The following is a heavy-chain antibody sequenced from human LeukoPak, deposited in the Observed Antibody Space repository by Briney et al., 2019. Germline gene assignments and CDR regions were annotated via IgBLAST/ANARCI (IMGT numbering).Heavy chain of an antibody. CDR3: AREYSSSWYDGGAFDI. CDR2: INPSGGST. D-gene: IGHD6-13*01. J-gene: IGHJ3*02. CDR1: GYTFTSYY. Sequence: ASVKVSCTASGYTFTSYYMHWVRQAPGQGLEWMGIINPSGGSTSYAQKFQGRVTMTRDTSTSTVYMELSSLRSEDTAVYYCAREYSSSWYDGGAFDIWGQGTVVTVSS. V-gene: IGHV1-46*01.